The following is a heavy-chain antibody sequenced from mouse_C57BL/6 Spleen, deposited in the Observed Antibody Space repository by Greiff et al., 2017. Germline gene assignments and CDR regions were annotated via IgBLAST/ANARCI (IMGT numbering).Heavy chain of an antibody. Sequence: EVQLQESGTVLARPGASVKMSCKTSGYTFTSYWMHWVKQRPGQGLEWIGAIYPGNSDTSYNQKFKGKAKLTAVTSASTAYMELSSLTNEDSAVYYCLYDGYSSYAMDYWGQGTSVTVSS. CDR1: GYTFTSYW. D-gene: IGHD2-3*01. CDR2: IYPGNSDT. J-gene: IGHJ4*01. V-gene: IGHV1-5*01. CDR3: LYDGYSSYAMDY.